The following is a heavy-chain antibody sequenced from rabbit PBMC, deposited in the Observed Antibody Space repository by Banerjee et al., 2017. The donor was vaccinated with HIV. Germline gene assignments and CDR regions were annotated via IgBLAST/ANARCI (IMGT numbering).Heavy chain of an antibody. CDR2: IYGGGTGST. Sequence: QSLEESGGDLVKPGASLTLTCTASGFSFSSGYWICWVRQAPAKGLEWIACIYGGGTGSTYYATWAKGRFTISKTSSTTVTLQLNSLTAADTATYFCARDTSSSFSSYGMDLWGPGTLVTVS. V-gene: IGHV1S40*01. D-gene: IGHD1-1*01. CDR3: ARDTSSSFSSYGMDL. J-gene: IGHJ6*01. CDR1: GFSFSSGYW.